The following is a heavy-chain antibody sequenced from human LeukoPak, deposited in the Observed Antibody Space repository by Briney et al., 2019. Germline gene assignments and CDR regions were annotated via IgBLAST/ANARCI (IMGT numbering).Heavy chain of an antibody. CDR2: IKQDGSEK. CDR3: ARHRSGGTQDDAFDI. D-gene: IGHD2-15*01. J-gene: IGHJ3*02. Sequence: GGSLRLSCAASGFTFSSYWMTWVRQAPGKGLEWVADIKQDGSEKYYVDSVKGRFTISRDNAKTSLYLQMNCLRAEDTAVYYCARHRSGGTQDDAFDIWGQGTMVTVSS. V-gene: IGHV3-7*01. CDR1: GFTFSSYW.